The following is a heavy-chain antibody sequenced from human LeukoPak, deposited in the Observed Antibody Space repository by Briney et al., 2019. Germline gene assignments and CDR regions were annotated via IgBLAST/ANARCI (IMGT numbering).Heavy chain of an antibody. Sequence: GGSLRLSCAASGFTFSSYAMSWVRQAPGKGLEWVSAISGSGDSTYYADSVKGRFTISRDNSKNTLYLQMNSLRAEDTALYYCTRTRGCSSTSCYADYWGQGTLVTVSS. CDR1: GFTFSSYA. J-gene: IGHJ4*02. V-gene: IGHV3-23*01. CDR2: ISGSGDST. CDR3: TRTRGCSSTSCYADY. D-gene: IGHD2-2*01.